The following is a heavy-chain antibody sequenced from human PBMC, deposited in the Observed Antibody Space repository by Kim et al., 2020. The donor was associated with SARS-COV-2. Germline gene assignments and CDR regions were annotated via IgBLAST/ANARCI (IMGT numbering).Heavy chain of an antibody. V-gene: IGHV3-30*18. D-gene: IGHD3-22*01. CDR2: ISYDGSNK. Sequence: GGSLRLSCAASGFTFSSYGMHWVRQAPGKGLEWVAVISYDGSNKYYADSVKGRFTISRDNSKNTLYLQMSSLRAEDTAVYYCAKEGSDSSGYTTDYWGQGTLVTVSS. CDR1: GFTFSSYG. CDR3: AKEGSDSSGYTTDY. J-gene: IGHJ4*02.